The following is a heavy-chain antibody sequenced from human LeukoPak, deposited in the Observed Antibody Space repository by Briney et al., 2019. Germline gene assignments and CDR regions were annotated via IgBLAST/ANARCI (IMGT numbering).Heavy chain of an antibody. Sequence: GGSLRLSCVASGFTFSRYTIHWVRQAPGKGLEWVAGISSDGGIIAYADSVKGRFTISRDNSRNTLYLQMNNLRTDDTAVYYCASEGYCSGDRYPYTSEFDRWGQGTLVTVSA. D-gene: IGHD2-21*02. CDR3: ASEGYCSGDRYPYTSEFDR. CDR2: ISSDGGII. V-gene: IGHV3-30-3*01. CDR1: GFTFSRYT. J-gene: IGHJ5*02.